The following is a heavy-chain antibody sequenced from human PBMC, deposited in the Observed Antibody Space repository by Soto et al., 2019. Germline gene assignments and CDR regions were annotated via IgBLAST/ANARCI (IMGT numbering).Heavy chain of an antibody. J-gene: IGHJ6*02. D-gene: IGHD6-13*01. V-gene: IGHV4-59*08. CDR2: TYYSRSTT. CDR3: ARLAIRQQLFRTYYYGMDV. Sequence: ASETLSLTCTVSGGSISNYYWSWIRQPPGKGLEWVGYTYYSRSTTSYNPSLESRVTISVDTSENQLSLKLSSVTAADTAVYYCARLAIRQQLFRTYYYGMDVWGQGATVTVSS. CDR1: GGSISNYY.